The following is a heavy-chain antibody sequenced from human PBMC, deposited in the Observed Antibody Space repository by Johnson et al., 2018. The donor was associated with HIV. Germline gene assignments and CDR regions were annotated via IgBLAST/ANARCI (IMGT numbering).Heavy chain of an antibody. Sequence: VQLVESGGVVVHPGGSLRLSCAASGFTFDDYAMHWVRQPPGKGLEWVSLISWDGGSTYYADSVKGRFTISRDNSKNTLYLQMNSLRAEDTAVYYCVREIQSYGGNFGGAFDIWGQGTMVTVSS. V-gene: IGHV3-43D*03. CDR3: VREIQSYGGNFGGAFDI. CDR1: GFTFDDYA. J-gene: IGHJ3*02. D-gene: IGHD4-23*01. CDR2: ISWDGGST.